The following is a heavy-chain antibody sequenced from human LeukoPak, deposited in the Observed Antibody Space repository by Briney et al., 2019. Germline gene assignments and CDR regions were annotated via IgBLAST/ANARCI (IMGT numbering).Heavy chain of an antibody. CDR3: ARVPKNYYDSSGYYDY. V-gene: IGHV3-21*01. CDR1: GFTFSSYS. CDR2: ISSSSSYI. J-gene: IGHJ4*02. Sequence: GGSLRLSCAASGFTFSSYSMTWVRQAPGKGLEWVSSISSSSSYIYYADSVKGRFTISRDNAKNSLYLQMNSLRAEDTAVYYCARVPKNYYDSSGYYDYWGQGTLVTVSS. D-gene: IGHD3-22*01.